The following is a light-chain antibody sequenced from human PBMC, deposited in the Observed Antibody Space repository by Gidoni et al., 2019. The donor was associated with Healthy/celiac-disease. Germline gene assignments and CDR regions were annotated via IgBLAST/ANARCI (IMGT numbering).Light chain of an antibody. CDR2: DAS. CDR1: QSISSW. V-gene: IGKV1-5*01. J-gene: IGKJ2*01. Sequence: DIQMTQSPSTLSASVGDRVTITCRASQSISSWLAWYQQKPGKAPNLLIFDASSLEMGVPSSFSGSGFGTEFTLTISSLQPDDFATYYCQQYNSYSAFGQGTKLEIK. CDR3: QQYNSYSA.